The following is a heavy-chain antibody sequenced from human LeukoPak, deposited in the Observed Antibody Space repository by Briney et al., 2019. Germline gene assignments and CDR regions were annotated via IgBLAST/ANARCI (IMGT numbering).Heavy chain of an antibody. V-gene: IGHV1-69*06. J-gene: IGHJ3*02. D-gene: IGHD3-10*01. CDR3: ARALFVPDAFDI. CDR2: IIPIFGTA. Sequence: SVRVSCKASGGTFSSYAISWVRQAPGQGLEWMGGIIPIFGTANYAQKFQGRVTITADKSTSTAYMELSSLRSEDTAVYYCARALFVPDAFDIWGQGTMVTVSS. CDR1: GGTFSSYA.